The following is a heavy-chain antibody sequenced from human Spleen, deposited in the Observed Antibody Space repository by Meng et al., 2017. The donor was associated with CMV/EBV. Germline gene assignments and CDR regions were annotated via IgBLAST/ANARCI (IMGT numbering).Heavy chain of an antibody. J-gene: IGHJ5*02. CDR3: GRSTGAAAYDP. D-gene: IGHD1-26*01. CDR1: GYSISSGYY. V-gene: IGHV4-38-2*02. Sequence: GSLRLSCTVSGYSISSGYYWGWIRQPPGKGLEWIGSIYHSGSTYYNPSLKSRVTISVDTSKNQFSLKLRSVTAAETAVYYCGRSTGAAAYDPWGQGTLVTVSS. CDR2: IYHSGST.